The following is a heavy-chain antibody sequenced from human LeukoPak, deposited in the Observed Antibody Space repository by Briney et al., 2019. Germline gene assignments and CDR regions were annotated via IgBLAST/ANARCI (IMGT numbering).Heavy chain of an antibody. CDR1: GDSRSSQY. CDR2: IYGSGST. Sequence: SDTLSLTCTVSGDSRSSQYWSWLRQPQGKGLEWIGYIYGSGSTHYDPSLRSRVTISEDTSKNQFSLKLTSVTAADTAVYYCARNVGWYSHDSWGQGTLVTVSS. D-gene: IGHD6-19*01. J-gene: IGHJ4*02. CDR3: ARNVGWYSHDS. V-gene: IGHV4-59*08.